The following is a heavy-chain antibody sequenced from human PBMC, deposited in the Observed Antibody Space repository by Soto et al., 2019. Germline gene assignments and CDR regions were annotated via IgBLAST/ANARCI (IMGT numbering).Heavy chain of an antibody. V-gene: IGHV1-8*01. D-gene: IGHD6-19*01. CDR3: VRVRSSGWGSFDI. CDR1: GYTFTSYD. CDR2: MNPNSGNT. J-gene: IGHJ3*02. Sequence: EASVKVSCKPSGYTFTSYDINWVRQATGQGLEWMGWMNPNSGNTDYAQKFQGRVTMTRNTSISTAFMEVTSLRFEDTAVYYCVRVRSSGWGSFDIWGQGTVVTVSS.